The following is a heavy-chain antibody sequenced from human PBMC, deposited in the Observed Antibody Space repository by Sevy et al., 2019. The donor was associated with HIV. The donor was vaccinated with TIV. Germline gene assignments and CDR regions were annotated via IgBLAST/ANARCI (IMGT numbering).Heavy chain of an antibody. J-gene: IGHJ3*02. CDR2: INPNSGVT. CDR3: VREDINAPRTLLSFAI. V-gene: IGHV1-2*06. D-gene: IGHD3-3*01. CDR1: GYIFSDYN. Sequence: ASVKVSCKTTGYIFSDYNMHWVRQAPGQGLEWMALINPNSGVTIYAHNFRGRVSVTRDTSMSTAYMEMSGLTSDNTAVYYCVREDINAPRTLLSFAIWGQRTMVTVSS.